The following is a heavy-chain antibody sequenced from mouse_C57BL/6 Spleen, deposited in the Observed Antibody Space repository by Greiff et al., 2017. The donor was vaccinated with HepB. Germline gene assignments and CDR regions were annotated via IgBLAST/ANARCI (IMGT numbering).Heavy chain of an antibody. Sequence: VQLQESGPGLVQPSKSLSITCTVSGFSLTSYGVHWVRQSPGKGLEWLGVIWSGGSTDYNAAFISRLSISKDNSKSQVFFKMNSLQADDTAIYYCARNSDYYGSSYRYFDVWGTGTTVTVSS. CDR2: IWSGGST. V-gene: IGHV2-2*01. D-gene: IGHD1-1*01. CDR1: GFSLTSYG. J-gene: IGHJ1*03. CDR3: ARNSDYYGSSYRYFDV.